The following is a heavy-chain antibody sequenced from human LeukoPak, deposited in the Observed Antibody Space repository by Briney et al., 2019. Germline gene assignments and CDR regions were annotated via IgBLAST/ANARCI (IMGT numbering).Heavy chain of an antibody. J-gene: IGHJ6*03. D-gene: IGHD1-26*01. Sequence: GGSLRLSCAASGFTFSSYWMSWVRQAPGKGLEWVAVISYDGSNKYYADSVKGRFTICRDNSKNTLYLQMNSLKAEDTAVYYCAKDLRGATTTHYYYYYYIDVWGKGTTVTVSS. CDR1: GFTFSSYW. V-gene: IGHV3-30*18. CDR3: AKDLRGATTTHYYYYYYIDV. CDR2: ISYDGSNK.